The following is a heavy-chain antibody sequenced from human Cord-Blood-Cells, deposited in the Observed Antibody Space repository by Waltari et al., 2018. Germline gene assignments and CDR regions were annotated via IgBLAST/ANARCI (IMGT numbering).Heavy chain of an antibody. D-gene: IGHD5-12*01. V-gene: IGHV4-4*07. J-gene: IGHJ6*02. CDR1: GGSISSYY. CDR2: IYTSGST. CDR3: ARDSVVATRRRYYYYYGMDV. Sequence: QVQLQESGPGLVKPSETLSLTCTVSGGSISSYYWSWIRPPAGQGLEWIGRIYTSGSTNYNPSLKSRVTMSVDTSKNQFSLKLSSVTAADTAVYYCARDSVVATRRRYYYYYGMDVWGQGTTVTVSS.